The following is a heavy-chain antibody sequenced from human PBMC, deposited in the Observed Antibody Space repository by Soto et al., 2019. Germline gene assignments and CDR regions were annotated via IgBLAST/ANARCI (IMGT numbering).Heavy chain of an antibody. Sequence: GGSLRLSCAASGFTFRDYAMNWVRQAPGKGLEWVSDISGNGDSARCADSVKGRLTISRDNSRDTLYLQMNRLRVDDTAVYYCGKERRGSGWSVCNFWGQGILVSVSS. J-gene: IGHJ4*02. CDR1: GFTFRDYA. CDR3: GKERRGSGWSVCNF. CDR2: ISGNGDSA. D-gene: IGHD6-19*01. V-gene: IGHV3-23*01.